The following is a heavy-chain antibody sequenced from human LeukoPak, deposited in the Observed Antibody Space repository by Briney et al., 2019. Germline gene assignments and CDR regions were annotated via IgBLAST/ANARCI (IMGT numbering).Heavy chain of an antibody. Sequence: GGSLRLSCAASGFTFSTYGMSWVRQAPGKGLEWVSGIGGSGINTYYADSVKGRFAISRDNSRNTLYLQMKSLRAEDTAVYYCAKAKYSSSWYYFDYWGQGTLVTVSS. CDR1: GFTFSTYG. CDR3: AKAKYSSSWYYFDY. D-gene: IGHD6-13*01. CDR2: IGGSGINT. V-gene: IGHV3-23*01. J-gene: IGHJ4*02.